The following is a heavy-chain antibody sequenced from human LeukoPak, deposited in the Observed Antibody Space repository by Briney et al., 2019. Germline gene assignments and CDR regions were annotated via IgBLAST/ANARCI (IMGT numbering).Heavy chain of an antibody. CDR1: GGSISSYY. CDR3: ARERWELEGYYYYGMDV. J-gene: IGHJ6*02. D-gene: IGHD1-1*01. V-gene: IGHV4-59*01. Sequence: SETLSLTCTVSGGSISSYYWSWIRQPPGKGLEWIGYTYYSGSTNYNPSLKSRVTISVDTSKNQFSLKLSSVTAADTAVYYCARERWELEGYYYYGMDVWGQGTTVTVSS. CDR2: TYYSGST.